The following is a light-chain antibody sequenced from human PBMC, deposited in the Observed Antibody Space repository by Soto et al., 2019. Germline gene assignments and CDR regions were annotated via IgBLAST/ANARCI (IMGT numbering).Light chain of an antibody. CDR1: NSNIGDNS. J-gene: IGLJ3*02. CDR2: SDS. V-gene: IGLV1-44*01. CDR3: AAWDDSLNGLL. Sequence: QSVLTQPPSASGTPGQVFTISCSGSNSNIGDNSVNWYQQLPGTAPKLLIYSDSRRPSGVPDRFSGSKSGTSASLAISGLQSEDEAEYYCAAWDDSLNGLLFGGGTKVTVL.